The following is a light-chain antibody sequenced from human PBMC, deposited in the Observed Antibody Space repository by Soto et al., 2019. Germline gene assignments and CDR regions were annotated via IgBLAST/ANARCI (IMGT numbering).Light chain of an antibody. V-gene: IGKV4-1*01. Sequence: DIVMTQSPDSLAVSLGERATINCKSSQSVLYSSNNKNYLAWYQQKPRQPPKLLIYSASTREAGVPDRFSGSGSGTDFTLTISSLQAEDVAVYYCQQYYSTPWTFGQGTKVAIK. CDR3: QQYYSTPWT. J-gene: IGKJ1*01. CDR2: SAS. CDR1: QSVLYSSNNKNY.